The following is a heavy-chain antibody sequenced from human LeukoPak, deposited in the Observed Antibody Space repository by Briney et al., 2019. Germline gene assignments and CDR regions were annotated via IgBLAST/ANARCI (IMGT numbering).Heavy chain of an antibody. D-gene: IGHD3-10*01. J-gene: IGHJ5*02. CDR2: IYYSGST. V-gene: IGHV4-39*07. CDR3: ARDGSGSHNWFDP. CDR1: GGSISSSSYY. Sequence: SETLSLTCTVSGGSISSSSYYWGWIRQPPGKGLEWIGSIYYSGSTYYNPSLKSRATISVDTSKNQFSLKLSSVTAADTAVYYCARDGSGSHNWFDPWGQGTLVTVSS.